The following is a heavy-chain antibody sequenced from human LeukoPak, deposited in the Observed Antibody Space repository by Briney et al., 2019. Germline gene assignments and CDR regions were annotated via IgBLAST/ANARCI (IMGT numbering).Heavy chain of an antibody. Sequence: GGSLRLSCAASGFTFSRYSMNWVRQAPGKGLEWVSYISSSGSTIYYADSVKGRFTISRDNAKNSLYLQMNSLRAEDTAVYYCARVPDYGIRDDYWGQGTLVTVSS. CDR3: ARVPDYGIRDDY. V-gene: IGHV3-48*04. CDR2: ISSSGSTI. J-gene: IGHJ4*02. CDR1: GFTFSRYS. D-gene: IGHD4-17*01.